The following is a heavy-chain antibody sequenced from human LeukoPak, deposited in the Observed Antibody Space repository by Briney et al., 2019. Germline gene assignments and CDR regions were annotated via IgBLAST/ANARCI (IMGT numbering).Heavy chain of an antibody. CDR3: ATYSGSYLFDY. V-gene: IGHV1-69*02. CDR2: IIPNLGIA. Sequence: SVKVSCKASGGTFSSYTITWVRQAPGQGHEWMGRIIPNLGIANYAQKFQGRVTITADKSTSTAYMELSSLRSEDTAVYYCATYSGSYLFDYWGQGTLVTVSS. J-gene: IGHJ4*02. CDR1: GGTFSSYT. D-gene: IGHD1-26*01.